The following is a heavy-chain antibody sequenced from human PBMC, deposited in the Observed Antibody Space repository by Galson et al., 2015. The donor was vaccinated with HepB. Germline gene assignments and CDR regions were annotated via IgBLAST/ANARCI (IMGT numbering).Heavy chain of an antibody. CDR2: MNPNSGNT. CDR3: ARGLDSMVRAHFDY. D-gene: IGHD3-10*01. CDR1: GYTFTSYD. Sequence: SVKVSCKASGYTFTSYDINWVRQATGQGLEWMGWMNPNSGNTGYAQKFQGRVTMTRNTSISTAYMELSSLRSEDTAVYYCARGLDSMVRAHFDYWGQGTLVTLSS. V-gene: IGHV1-8*01. J-gene: IGHJ4*02.